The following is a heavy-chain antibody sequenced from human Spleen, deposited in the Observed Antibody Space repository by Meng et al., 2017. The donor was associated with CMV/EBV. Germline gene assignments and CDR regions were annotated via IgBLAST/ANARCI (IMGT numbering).Heavy chain of an antibody. CDR1: GFTFSSFW. Sequence: GGSLRLSCAASGFTFSSFWMAWVRQAPGKGLEWVGNIKQDESEIQYVGSVKGRFTITRDNAKNSLFLQMNSLKTEDTAVYYCTRSGYYHRDTYYFDYWGQGTLVTVSS. D-gene: IGHD3-3*01. V-gene: IGHV3-7*03. CDR2: IKQDESEI. CDR3: TRSGYYHRDTYYFDY. J-gene: IGHJ4*02.